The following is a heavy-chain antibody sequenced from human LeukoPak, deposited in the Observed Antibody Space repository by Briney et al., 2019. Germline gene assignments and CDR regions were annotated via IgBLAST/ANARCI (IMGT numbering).Heavy chain of an antibody. J-gene: IGHJ6*03. V-gene: IGHV4-34*01. CDR3: ARLGPPAYYYYMDV. Sequence: SETLSLTCAVYGGSFSGYYWSWIRQPPGKGLEWIGEINHSGSTNYNPSLKSRVTISVDTSKNQFSLKLSSVTAADTAVYYCARLGPPAYYYYMDVWGKGTTVTISS. CDR2: INHSGST. CDR1: GGSFSGYY. D-gene: IGHD3-16*01.